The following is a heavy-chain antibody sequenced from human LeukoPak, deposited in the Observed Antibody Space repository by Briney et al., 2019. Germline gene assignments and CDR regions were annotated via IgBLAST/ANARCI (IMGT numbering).Heavy chain of an antibody. CDR1: GFTFSSYS. J-gene: IGHJ4*02. V-gene: IGHV3-21*01. Sequence: PGGSLRLSCAASGFTFSSYSMNWVRQAPGKGLEWVSSISSSSSYIYYADSVKGRFTISRDNAKNSLYLQMNSLRAEDTAVYYCAKGEFTMIVVESFDYWGQGTLVTVSS. CDR2: ISSSSSYI. CDR3: AKGEFTMIVVESFDY. D-gene: IGHD3-22*01.